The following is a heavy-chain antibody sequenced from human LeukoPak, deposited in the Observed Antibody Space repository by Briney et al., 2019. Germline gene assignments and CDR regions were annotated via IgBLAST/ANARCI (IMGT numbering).Heavy chain of an antibody. Sequence: GRSLRLSCAASGFTFSSYAMHWVRQAPGKGLEWVAFIRFDGSNEYYADSVKGRFTISRDKSKNTLSLQMNGLRVEDTALYYCAKVMPPGRIRFYSYYMDVWGKGTTVTVS. CDR3: AKVMPPGRIRFYSYYMDV. D-gene: IGHD2-15*01. J-gene: IGHJ6*03. CDR1: GFTFSSYA. CDR2: IRFDGSNE. V-gene: IGHV3-30*04.